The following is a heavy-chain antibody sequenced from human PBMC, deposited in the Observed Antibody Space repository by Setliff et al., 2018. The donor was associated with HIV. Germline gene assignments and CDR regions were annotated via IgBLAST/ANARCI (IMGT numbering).Heavy chain of an antibody. Sequence: GESLKISCKGSGYSFTSYWISWVRQMPGKGLEWMGIIYPGDSDTRYSPSFQGQVTISADKSISTAYLQWSSLKASDIAMYYCARRGRLLSASRAFDIWGQGTMVTVSS. V-gene: IGHV5-51*01. CDR3: ARRGRLLSASRAFDI. CDR1: GYSFTSYW. J-gene: IGHJ3*02. CDR2: IYPGDSDT. D-gene: IGHD2-2*01.